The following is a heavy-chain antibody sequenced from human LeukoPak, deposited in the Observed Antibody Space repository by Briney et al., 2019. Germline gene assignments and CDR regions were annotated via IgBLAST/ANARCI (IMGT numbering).Heavy chain of an antibody. CDR3: ARGLNYYDSSGYLDY. V-gene: IGHV1-69*05. CDR2: IIPIFGTA. J-gene: IGHJ4*02. Sequence: ASVKVSCKASGGTFSSYAISWVRQAPGQGLEWMGRIIPIFGTANYEQKFQGRVTITTDESTSTAYMELSSLRSEDTAVYYCARGLNYYDSSGYLDYWGQGTLVTVSS. CDR1: GGTFSSYA. D-gene: IGHD3-22*01.